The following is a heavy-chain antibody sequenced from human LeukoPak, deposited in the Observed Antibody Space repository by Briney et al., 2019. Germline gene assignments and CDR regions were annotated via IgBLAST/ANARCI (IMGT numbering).Heavy chain of an antibody. CDR2: ISASGANT. CDR1: GFTFSFAA. V-gene: IGHV3-23*01. Sequence: GGSLGLSCAASGFTFSFAAMTWVRQGPGKGLEWVSLISASGANTYYADSVRGRFTISRDDSKNTVYLQMNSLRADDTALYYCAKDIQGANWGQGTLVTVSS. D-gene: IGHD5-18*01. J-gene: IGHJ4*02. CDR3: AKDIQGAN.